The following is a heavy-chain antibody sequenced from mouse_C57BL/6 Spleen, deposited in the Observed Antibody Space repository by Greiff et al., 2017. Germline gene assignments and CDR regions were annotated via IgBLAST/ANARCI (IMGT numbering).Heavy chain of an antibody. D-gene: IGHD3-2*02. CDR3: VREKGTAQARAWFAD. V-gene: IGHV10-3*01. CDR1: GFTFNTYA. J-gene: IGHJ3*01. Sequence: EVQLVESGGGLVQPKGSLKLSCAASGFTFNTYAMHWVRQAPGKGLEWVARIRSKSSNYATYYADSVKDRFTISRDDSQSMLYLQMNNLRTEDTAMYYCVREKGTAQARAWFADWGQGTLVTVSA. CDR2: IRSKSSNYAT.